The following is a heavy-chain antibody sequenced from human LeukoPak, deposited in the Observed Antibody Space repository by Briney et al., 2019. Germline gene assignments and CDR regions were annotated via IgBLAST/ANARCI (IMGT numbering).Heavy chain of an antibody. Sequence: GASVKVSCKASGYTFTSYGISWVRQAPGQGLEWMGWISAYNGNTNYAQKLQSRVTMTTDTSTSTAYMELRSLRSDDTAVYYCARDTYQNSGYCSSTSCYSYYYGMDVWGQGTTVTVSS. J-gene: IGHJ6*02. V-gene: IGHV1-18*01. CDR3: ARDTYQNSGYCSSTSCYSYYYGMDV. CDR2: ISAYNGNT. CDR1: GYTFTSYG. D-gene: IGHD2-2*03.